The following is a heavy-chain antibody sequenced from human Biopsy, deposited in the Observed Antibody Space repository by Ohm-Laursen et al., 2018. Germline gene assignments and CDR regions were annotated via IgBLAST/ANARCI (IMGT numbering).Heavy chain of an antibody. D-gene: IGHD3-3*01. CDR3: ARLYRLDDYWNDDPPDAFDV. J-gene: IGHJ3*01. CDR2: ISNRGST. V-gene: IGHV4-59*01. CDR1: GGSISSDY. Sequence: TLSLTCTVSGGSISSDYWSWIRQPPGKGLEWIGYISNRGSTNYNPSLRGRVTISVDTSKNQFSLKLSSVTAADTAVFFCARLYRLDDYWNDDPPDAFDVWGQGTMVTVSS.